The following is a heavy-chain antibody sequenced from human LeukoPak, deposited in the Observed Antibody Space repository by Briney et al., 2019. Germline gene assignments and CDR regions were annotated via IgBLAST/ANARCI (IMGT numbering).Heavy chain of an antibody. J-gene: IGHJ4*02. V-gene: IGHV1-2*02. CDR3: ARPTHRLTVTTAIDY. Sequence: GASVKVSCKPSGYTFTGFYLHWVRQAAGQGLQWMGWVNPKNGATKYSQTFRGRVTMTRDTSIDTAYMELSSLTSDDTAIYYCARPTHRLTVTTAIDYWGQGTLVTVSS. D-gene: IGHD4-17*01. CDR1: GYTFTGFY. CDR2: VNPKNGAT.